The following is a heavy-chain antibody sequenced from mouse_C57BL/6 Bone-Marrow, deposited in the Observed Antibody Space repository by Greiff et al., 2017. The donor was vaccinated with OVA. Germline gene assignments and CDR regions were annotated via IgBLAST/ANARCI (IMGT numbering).Heavy chain of an antibody. Sequence: EVKLVESEGGLVQPGSSMKLSCTASGFTFSDYYMAWVRQVPEKGLEWVANINYDGSSTYYLDSLKSRFIISRDNAKNILYLQMSSLKSEDTATYYCGRGGDGYPYYYAMDYWGQGTSVTVSS. CDR1: GFTFSDYY. V-gene: IGHV5-16*01. CDR2: INYDGSST. CDR3: GRGGDGYPYYYAMDY. D-gene: IGHD2-3*01. J-gene: IGHJ4*01.